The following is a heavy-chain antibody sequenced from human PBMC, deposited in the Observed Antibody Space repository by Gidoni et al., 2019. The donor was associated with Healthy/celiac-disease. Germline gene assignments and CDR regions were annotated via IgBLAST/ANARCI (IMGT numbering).Heavy chain of an antibody. J-gene: IGHJ3*02. V-gene: IGHV3-9*01. Sequence: EVQLVESGGGLVRPGRSLSHACRAAGFTVDAYAMHGVRQAPGKGLGWVSGISWNSGSIGYADSVKGRFTISRDNAKNSLYLQMNSLRAEDTALYYCAKDMGPRKYCSSTSCYGGAFDIWGQGTMVTVSS. CDR3: AKDMGPRKYCSSTSCYGGAFDI. D-gene: IGHD2-2*01. CDR1: GFTVDAYA. CDR2: ISWNSGSI.